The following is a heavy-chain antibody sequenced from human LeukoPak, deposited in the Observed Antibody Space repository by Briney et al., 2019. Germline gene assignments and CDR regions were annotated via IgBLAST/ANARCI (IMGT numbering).Heavy chain of an antibody. CDR3: ARDYYDSSGSVDY. CDR1: DYTFTSYG. J-gene: IGHJ4*02. Sequence: VASVKVSCKASDYTFTSYGISWVRQAPGQGLEWMGWISAYNGNTNYAQKLQGRVTMTTDTSTSTAYMELSSLRSEDAAVYYCARDYYDSSGSVDYWGQGTLVTVSS. D-gene: IGHD3-22*01. CDR2: ISAYNGNT. V-gene: IGHV1-18*01.